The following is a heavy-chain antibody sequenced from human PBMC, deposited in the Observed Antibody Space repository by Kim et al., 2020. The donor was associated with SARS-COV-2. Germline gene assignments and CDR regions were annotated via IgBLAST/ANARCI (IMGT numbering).Heavy chain of an antibody. CDR3: ARGPFDSDSSGYYLGVYFD. Sequence: SVKVSCKASGGTFNSYAISWVRQAPGQGLEWMGGIIPIVDTANYAQKFQGRVSITADESTTTVYMDLSSLKYEDTAVYYCARGPFDSDSSGYYLGVYFD. J-gene: IGHJ4*01. CDR2: IIPIVDTA. CDR1: GGTFNSYA. V-gene: IGHV1-69*13. D-gene: IGHD3-22*01.